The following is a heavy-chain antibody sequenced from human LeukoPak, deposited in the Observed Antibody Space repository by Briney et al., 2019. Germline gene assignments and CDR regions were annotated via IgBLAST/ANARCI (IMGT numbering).Heavy chain of an antibody. CDR1: GFPFSRYG. V-gene: IGHV3-33*01. Sequence: PGGSLRLSCTASGFPFSRYGMHWVRQAPGKGLVWVTVIWPEGTTKYYGDSVQGRFTISRDNSRNTLYLQMNSLRAEDMAVYYCAREFSGYAFDIWGQGTMVTVSS. CDR3: AREFSGYAFDI. CDR2: IWPEGTTK. D-gene: IGHD5-12*01. J-gene: IGHJ3*02.